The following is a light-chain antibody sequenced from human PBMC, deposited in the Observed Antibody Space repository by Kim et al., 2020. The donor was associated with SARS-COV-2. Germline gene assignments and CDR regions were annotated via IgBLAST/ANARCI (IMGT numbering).Light chain of an antibody. CDR3: QAWDSSSDLPV. Sequence: TGKTARTSVGGNNIGRKSQHCYEQNPDPVPVLAIYHPSDLPEGFPEPISGSNSAISVTLTISRLESGDEADYYCQAWDSSSDLPVFGGGTQLTVL. CDR2: HPS. CDR1: NIGRKS. V-gene: IGLV3-21*04. J-gene: IGLJ2*01.